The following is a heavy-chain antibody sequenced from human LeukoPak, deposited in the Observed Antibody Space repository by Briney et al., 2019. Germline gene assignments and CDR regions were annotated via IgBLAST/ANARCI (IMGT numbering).Heavy chain of an antibody. CDR3: AKGSISSGWTFDY. CDR2: ISYDGSNK. Sequence: GGSLRPSCAASGFTFSSYGMHWVRQAPGKGLEWVAVISYDGSNKYYADSVKGRFTISRDNSKNTLYLQMNSLRAEDTAVYYCAKGSISSGWTFDYWGQGTLVTVSS. J-gene: IGHJ4*02. CDR1: GFTFSSYG. D-gene: IGHD6-19*01. V-gene: IGHV3-30*18.